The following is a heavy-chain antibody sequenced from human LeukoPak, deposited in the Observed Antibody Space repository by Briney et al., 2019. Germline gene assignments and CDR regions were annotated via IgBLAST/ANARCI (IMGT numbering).Heavy chain of an antibody. CDR1: EPIYSRYA. V-gene: IGHV1-69*06. Sequence: ASVKVSGSASEPIYSRYAISWVRQAPGQGLEWMGGIIPIFGTANYAQKFQGRVTSTADKSTSTAYMELSSLRSEDTAVYYCARAYYYDSSGYYRYYYRDVWGKGTRVTVSS. J-gene: IGHJ6*03. CDR2: IIPIFGTA. D-gene: IGHD3-22*01. CDR3: ARAYYYDSSGYYRYYYRDV.